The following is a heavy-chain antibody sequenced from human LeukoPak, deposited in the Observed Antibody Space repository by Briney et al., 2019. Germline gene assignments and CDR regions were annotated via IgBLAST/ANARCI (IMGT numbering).Heavy chain of an antibody. CDR2: IYYSGST. D-gene: IGHD5-18*01. Sequence: PGGSLRLSCAASGFTFSTYDMYWVRQHPGKGLEWIGYIYYSGSTYYNPSLKSRVTISVDTSKNQFSLKLSSVIAADTAVYYCARHLDTAMVDDYYYGMDVWGQGTTVTVSS. J-gene: IGHJ6*02. CDR1: GFTFSTYD. CDR3: ARHLDTAMVDDYYYGMDV. V-gene: IGHV4-59*08.